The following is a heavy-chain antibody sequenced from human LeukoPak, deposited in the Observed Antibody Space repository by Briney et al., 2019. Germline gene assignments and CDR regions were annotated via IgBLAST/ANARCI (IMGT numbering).Heavy chain of an antibody. D-gene: IGHD6-13*01. CDR2: ISTSGNSI. CDR1: GFTFSSYE. V-gene: IGHV3-48*03. J-gene: IGHJ4*02. Sequence: GGSLRLPCAASGFTFSSYEMNWVRQAPGKGLERVSYISTSGNSIYYADSVKGRFTISRDNAKNSLFLQMNSLRAEDTAVYYCATSQGSWPDYFDYWGQGTLVTVSS. CDR3: ATSQGSWPDYFDY.